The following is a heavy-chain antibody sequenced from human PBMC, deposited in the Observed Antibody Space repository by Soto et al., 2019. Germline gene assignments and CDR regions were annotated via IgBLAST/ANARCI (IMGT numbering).Heavy chain of an antibody. D-gene: IGHD3-3*01. CDR2: ISAYNGNT. CDR3: ARGGDYDFWSGYSYYYYGMDV. CDR1: GYTFTSYG. V-gene: IGHV1-18*01. J-gene: IGHJ6*02. Sequence: ASVKVSCKASGYTFTSYGISWVRQAPGQGLEWMGWISAYNGNTNYAQKLQGRVTMTTDTSTSTAHMELRSLRSDDTAVYYCARGGDYDFWSGYSYYYYGMDVWGQGTTVTVSS.